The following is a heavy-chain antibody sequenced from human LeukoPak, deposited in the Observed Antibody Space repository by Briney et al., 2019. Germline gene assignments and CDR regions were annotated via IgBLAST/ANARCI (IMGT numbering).Heavy chain of an antibody. Sequence: PSETLSLTCAVYGGSFSGYYWSWIRQPPGKGLEWIGEINHSGSTNYNPSLKSRVTMSVDTSKNQFSLKLSSVTAADTAVYYCARVNLIEAAALDVWGKGTTVTVSS. CDR3: ARVNLIEAAALDV. J-gene: IGHJ6*04. D-gene: IGHD6-13*01. V-gene: IGHV4-34*01. CDR2: INHSGST. CDR1: GGSFSGYY.